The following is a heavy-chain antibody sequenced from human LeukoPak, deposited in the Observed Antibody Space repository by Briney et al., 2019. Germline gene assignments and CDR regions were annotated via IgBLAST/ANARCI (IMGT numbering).Heavy chain of an antibody. D-gene: IGHD5-24*01. CDR2: IFAGGTRT. CDR3: AKDQVGGDGYLLFDY. CDR1: GFTFSTYA. V-gene: IGHV3-23*03. J-gene: IGHJ4*02. Sequence: PGGSLRLSCAASGFTFSTYAMSWVRQAPGKGLEWVANIFAGGTRTYYADSVKGRFTISRDNFKNTLYLQMNHLGVEDTATYYCAKDQVGGDGYLLFDYWGQGTLVTVSS.